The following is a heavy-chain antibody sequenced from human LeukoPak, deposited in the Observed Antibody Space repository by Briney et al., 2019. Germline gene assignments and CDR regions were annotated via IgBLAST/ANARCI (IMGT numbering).Heavy chain of an antibody. Sequence: PGGSLRLSCAASGSTFSDAWMSWVRQPPGKGLEWVGRIKSKTDGETTDYVAPVKGRFIISRDDSENTLYLQMNSLKTGDTAVYYCTGGWEAPSWDYYYMDVWGKGTTVTVSS. J-gene: IGHJ6*03. CDR2: IKSKTDGETT. CDR3: TGGWEAPSWDYYYMDV. V-gene: IGHV3-15*01. CDR1: GSTFSDAW. D-gene: IGHD6-19*01.